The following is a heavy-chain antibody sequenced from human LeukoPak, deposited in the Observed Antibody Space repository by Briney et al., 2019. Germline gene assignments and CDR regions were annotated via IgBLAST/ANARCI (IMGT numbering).Heavy chain of an antibody. J-gene: IGHJ4*02. CDR2: IRVSGGGT. Sequence: GGSLRLSCAASGFTFSNYGMGWVRQAPGKGLEWVSVIRVSGGGTYYADSVKGRFTISRDNSKNTVYLQMHSLRAEDTAVYYCVKARMPHCGTDCLESWGQGTLVTVSS. V-gene: IGHV3-23*01. CDR1: GFTFSNYG. D-gene: IGHD2-21*02. CDR3: VKARMPHCGTDCLES.